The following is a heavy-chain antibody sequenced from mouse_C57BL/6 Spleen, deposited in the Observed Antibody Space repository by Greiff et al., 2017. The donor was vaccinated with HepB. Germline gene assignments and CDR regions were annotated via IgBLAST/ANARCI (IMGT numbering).Heavy chain of an antibody. CDR3: ARSLDY. V-gene: IGHV1-50*01. Sequence: QVQLQQPGAELVKPGASVKLSCKASGYTFTSYWMQWVKQRPGQGLEWIGEIDPSDIYTNYNQKFKGKATLTVDTSSSTAYMQLSSLTSEDSAVYYCARSLDYWGQGTTLTVSS. CDR2: IDPSDIYT. CDR1: GYTFTSYW. J-gene: IGHJ2*01.